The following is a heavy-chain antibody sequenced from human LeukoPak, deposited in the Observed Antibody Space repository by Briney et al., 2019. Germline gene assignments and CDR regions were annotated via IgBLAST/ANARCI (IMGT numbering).Heavy chain of an antibody. CDR1: GFTFSSYA. V-gene: IGHV3-23*01. CDR2: ISGSGGST. Sequence: LAGGSLRLSCAASGFTFSSYAMSWVRQAPGKGLEWVSAISGSGGSTYYADSVKGRFTISRDNSKNTLYLQMNSLRAEDTAVYYCARGKQLVELDAFDIWGQGTMVTVSS. D-gene: IGHD6-13*01. J-gene: IGHJ3*02. CDR3: ARGKQLVELDAFDI.